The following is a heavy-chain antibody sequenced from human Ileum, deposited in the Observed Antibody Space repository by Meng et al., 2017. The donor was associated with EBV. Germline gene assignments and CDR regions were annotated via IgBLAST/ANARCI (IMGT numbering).Heavy chain of an antibody. CDR2: IYYSGTT. D-gene: IGHD1-26*01. V-gene: IGHV4-39*07. CDR3: ASRELAPFDY. Sequence: QESAREPVKQPGTLSLACSVSGGSFSSRKCYWCWLRQPPGKAVELIASIYYSGTTYYNPSFQSRVSISVDKSKNQVSLNMTSMTAADTAVYYCASRELAPFDYWGQGTLVTVSS. J-gene: IGHJ4*02. CDR1: GGSFSSRKCY.